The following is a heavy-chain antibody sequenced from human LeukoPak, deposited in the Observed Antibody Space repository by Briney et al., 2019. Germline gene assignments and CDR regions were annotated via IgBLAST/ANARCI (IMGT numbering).Heavy chain of an antibody. CDR3: AREEYYYGSGSPDY. J-gene: IGHJ4*02. CDR1: GFIFSDYY. CDR2: ISNRNSII. V-gene: IGHV3-11*04. D-gene: IGHD3-10*01. Sequence: GGSLRLSCAASGFIFSDYYMGWIRQAPGKGLEWVSYISNRNSIIYYADSVKGRLTISRDNAKNSLYLQMNSLRAEDTAVYYCAREEYYYGSGSPDYWGQGTLVTVSS.